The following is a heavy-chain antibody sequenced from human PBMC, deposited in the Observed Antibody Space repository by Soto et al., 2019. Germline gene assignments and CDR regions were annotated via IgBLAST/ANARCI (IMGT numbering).Heavy chain of an antibody. CDR2: IFYSRTT. CDR1: GGSISSGGYY. J-gene: IGHJ4*02. CDR3: ARVEYSSSSTSRYFDWLFSY. V-gene: IGHV4-31*03. D-gene: IGHD3-9*01. Sequence: SETLSLTCRVSGGSISSGGYYWTWIRQHPGKGLEWIGYIFYSRTTSYNPSLKSRVTISVDTSKNQFSLKLSSVTAADTAVYYCARVEYSSSSTSRYFDWLFSYWGQGTLVTVSS.